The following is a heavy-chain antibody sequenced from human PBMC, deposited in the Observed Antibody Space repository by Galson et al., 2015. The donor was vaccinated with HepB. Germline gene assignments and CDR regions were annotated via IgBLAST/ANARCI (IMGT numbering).Heavy chain of an antibody. D-gene: IGHD4/OR15-4a*01. CDR2: ISSSGSTI. J-gene: IGHJ3*02. CDR1: GFTFSDYY. CDR3: ASSGDYGATHGAFDI. V-gene: IGHV3-11*01. Sequence: SLRLSCAASGFTFSDYYMSWIRQAPGKGLEWVSYISSSGSTIYYADSVKGRFTISRDNAKNSLYLQMNSLRAEDTAVYYCASSGDYGATHGAFDIWGQGTMVTVSS.